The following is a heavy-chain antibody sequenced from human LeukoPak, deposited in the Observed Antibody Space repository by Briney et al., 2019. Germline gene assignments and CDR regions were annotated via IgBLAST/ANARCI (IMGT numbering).Heavy chain of an antibody. CDR1: GGSISSYY. V-gene: IGHV4-59*08. J-gene: IGHJ4*02. D-gene: IGHD5-18*01. CDR2: IYYSGST. CDR3: ARLDTAMLYFDY. Sequence: SETLSLTCTVSGGSISSYYWSWIRQPPGKGLEWIGYIYYSGSTNYNPSLKSRVTISVDTSKNQFSLKLSSVTAADAAVYYCARLDTAMLYFDYWGQRTLATVSS.